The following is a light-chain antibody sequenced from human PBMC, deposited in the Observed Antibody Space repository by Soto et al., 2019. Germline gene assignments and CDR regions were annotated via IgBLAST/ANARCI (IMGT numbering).Light chain of an antibody. CDR3: CSYAGRYTDVV. Sequence: QSALTQPRSVSGSPGQSVTISCTGTSSDVGGYNYVSWYQQHPGKAPKLRIYDVSQRPSGVPDRFSGSKSGNTASLTISGLQAEDEADYYCCSYAGRYTDVVFGGGTKLTVL. J-gene: IGLJ2*01. CDR1: SSDVGGYNY. CDR2: DVS. V-gene: IGLV2-11*01.